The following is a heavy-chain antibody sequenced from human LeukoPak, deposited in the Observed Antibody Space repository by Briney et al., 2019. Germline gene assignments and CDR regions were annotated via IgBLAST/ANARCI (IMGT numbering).Heavy chain of an antibody. CDR3: ARVRSPSYGSNYYYYMDV. Sequence: ASVKVSCKASGYTFTSFGISWVRQAPGQGLEWMGWISAYNANTNFAQNLQGRVTMTTDTSTSTAYMELRSLRSDDTALYYCARVRSPSYGSNYYYYMDVWGKGTTVTVSS. J-gene: IGHJ6*03. V-gene: IGHV1-18*01. CDR2: ISAYNANT. CDR1: GYTFTSFG. D-gene: IGHD5-18*01.